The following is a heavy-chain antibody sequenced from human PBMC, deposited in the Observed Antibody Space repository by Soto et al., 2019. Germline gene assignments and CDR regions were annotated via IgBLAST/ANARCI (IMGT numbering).Heavy chain of an antibody. Sequence: EVQLVESGGGLVQPGGSLRLSCAASGFSFRSHNMNWVRQAPGKGLQWVSYISSTSSTIYYADSVKGRFTISRDNAKNSLYLQMNSLREGDTAMYYCASGGPNSGCWRRTGGQGILVTVSS. J-gene: IGHJ4*02. CDR2: ISSTSSTI. D-gene: IGHD1-26*01. V-gene: IGHV3-48*02. CDR1: GFSFRSHN. CDR3: ASGGPNSGCWRRT.